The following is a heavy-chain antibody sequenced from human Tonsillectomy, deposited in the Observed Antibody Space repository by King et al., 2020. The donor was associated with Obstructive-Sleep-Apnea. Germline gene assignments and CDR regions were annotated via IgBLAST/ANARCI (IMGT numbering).Heavy chain of an antibody. D-gene: IGHD5-18*01. J-gene: IGHJ4*02. CDR2: IDPSDSYT. CDR1: GYSFTTYW. Sequence: VQLVQSGAEVKKPGESLRISCKGSGYSFTTYWITWVRQMPGKGLEWMGRIDPSDSYTNYSPSFQGHVTISTDKSITTAYLQWSSLKASDTAMYYCARQVDAAMVTLDYWGPGTLVTVSS. V-gene: IGHV5-10-1*01. CDR3: ARQVDAAMVTLDY.